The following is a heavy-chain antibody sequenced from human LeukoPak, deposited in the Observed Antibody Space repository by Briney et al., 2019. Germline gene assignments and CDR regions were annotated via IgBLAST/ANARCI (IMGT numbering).Heavy chain of an antibody. J-gene: IGHJ4*02. CDR3: ARLYLDSSYYYYHYFDY. CDR1: GDSISSDSYY. V-gene: IGHV4-39*01. Sequence: SETLSLTCSVSGDSISSDSYYWGWIRQPPGKGLEWIASMYYSGSTYHNPSLKSRVTISIDTSKNQFSLKLSSVTAADTAVYYCARLYLDSSYYYYHYFDYWGQGTLVTVSS. D-gene: IGHD3-22*01. CDR2: MYYSGST.